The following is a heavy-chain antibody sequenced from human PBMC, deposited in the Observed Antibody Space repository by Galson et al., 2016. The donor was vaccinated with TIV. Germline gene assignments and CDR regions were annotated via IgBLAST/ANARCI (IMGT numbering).Heavy chain of an antibody. CDR3: ARGADYYDGSGYQN. CDR2: IIAIFGTT. J-gene: IGHJ4*02. V-gene: IGHV1-69*13. D-gene: IGHD3-22*01. CDR1: GGIFSSYA. Sequence: SVKVSCKASGGIFSSYAISWVRQAPGQGLEWMGRIIAIFGTTNYAQKFQGRVTITADESTSTVYMELRSLISEDTAVDYCARGADYYDGSGYQNWGQGTLVTVSS.